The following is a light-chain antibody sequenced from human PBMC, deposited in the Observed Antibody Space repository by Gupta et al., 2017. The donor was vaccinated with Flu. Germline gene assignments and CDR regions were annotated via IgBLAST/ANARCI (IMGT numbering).Light chain of an antibody. CDR3: QQHDNWPSET. J-gene: IGKJ2*01. CDR2: GAS. V-gene: IGKV3-15*01. CDR1: QSVSTN. Sequence: EIVMTQSPATLSVSPGERATLSCRASQSVSTNLGWYQQKPGQAPRLLIYGASTRAIGIPGRFSGSGSGTEFTLTISSLKSEDFAVYYCQQHDNWPSETFGQGTKLEIK.